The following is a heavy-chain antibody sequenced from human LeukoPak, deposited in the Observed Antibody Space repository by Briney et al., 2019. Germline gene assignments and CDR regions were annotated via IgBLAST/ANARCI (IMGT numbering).Heavy chain of an antibody. D-gene: IGHD2-15*01. V-gene: IGHV3-23*01. CDR3: AKEWGLCSGYFFDY. CDR1: GFTFSSYA. CDR2: FDGSGAGT. J-gene: IGHJ4*02. Sequence: GGSLRLSCAASGFTFSSYAMSWVRQAPGKGLEWVSGFDGSGAGTFYADSVKGRFTISRDNSKNTLYLQMSSLRAEDTAVYYCAKEWGLCSGYFFDYWGQGTLVTVSS.